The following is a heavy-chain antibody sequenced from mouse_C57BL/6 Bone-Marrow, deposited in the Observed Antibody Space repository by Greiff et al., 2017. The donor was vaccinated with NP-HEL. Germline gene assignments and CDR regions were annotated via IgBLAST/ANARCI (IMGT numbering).Heavy chain of an antibody. CDR1: GYTFTSYW. Sequence: QVQLQQSGAEPVKPGASVKLSCKASGYTFTSYWMHWVKQRPGQGLEWIGMIHPNSGSTNYNEKFKSKATLTVDKSSSTAYMQLSSLTSEDSAVYYCAIYGSSSFDYWGQGTTLTVSS. J-gene: IGHJ2*01. CDR2: IHPNSGST. D-gene: IGHD1-1*01. V-gene: IGHV1-64*01. CDR3: AIYGSSSFDY.